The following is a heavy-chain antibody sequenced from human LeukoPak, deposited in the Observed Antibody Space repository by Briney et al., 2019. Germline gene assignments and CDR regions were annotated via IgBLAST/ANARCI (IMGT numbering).Heavy chain of an antibody. J-gene: IGHJ4*02. Sequence: GGSLRLSCAASGFTFSSYAMSWVRQAPGRGLEWVSSISGSGGSTYYADSVKGRFTISRDNSKNTLYLQMSSLRAEDTAVYYCAVSPLNSGGWSPFDYWGQGTLVTVSS. CDR2: ISGSGGST. CDR3: AVSPLNSGGWSPFDY. V-gene: IGHV3-23*01. D-gene: IGHD6-19*01. CDR1: GFTFSSYA.